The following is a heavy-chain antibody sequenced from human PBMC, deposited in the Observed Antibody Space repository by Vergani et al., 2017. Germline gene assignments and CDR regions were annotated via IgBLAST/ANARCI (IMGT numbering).Heavy chain of an antibody. J-gene: IGHJ4*02. Sequence: QVQLVESGGGVVQPGGSLRLSCAASGFTFSSYRMHWVRQAPGKGLEWVAFIRYDGSNKYYADSVKGRFTISRDNSKNTLYLQMNSLRAEDTAVYYCAKLQGTVTTSVGHWGQGTLVTVSS. CDR3: AKLQGTVTTSVGH. CDR2: IRYDGSNK. V-gene: IGHV3-30*02. CDR1: GFTFSSYR. D-gene: IGHD4-17*01.